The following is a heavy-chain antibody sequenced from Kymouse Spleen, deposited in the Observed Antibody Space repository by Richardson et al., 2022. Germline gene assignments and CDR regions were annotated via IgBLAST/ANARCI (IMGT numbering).Heavy chain of an antibody. Sequence: QVQLQQWGAGLLKPSETLSLTCAVYGGSFSGYYWSWIRQPPGKGLEWIGEINHSGSTNYNPSLKSRVTISVDTSKNQFSLKLSSVTAADTAVYYCARGCITMVRGVISYGMDVWGQGTTVTVSS. V-gene: IGHV4-34*01. D-gene: IGHD3-10*01. CDR3: ARGCITMVRGVISYGMDV. CDR2: INHSGST. CDR1: GGSFSGYY. J-gene: IGHJ6*02.